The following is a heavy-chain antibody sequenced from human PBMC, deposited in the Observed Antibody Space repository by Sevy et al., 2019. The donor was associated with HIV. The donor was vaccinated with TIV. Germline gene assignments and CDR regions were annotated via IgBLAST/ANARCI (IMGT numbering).Heavy chain of an antibody. J-gene: IGHJ5*02. CDR1: GFTFSSYA. D-gene: IGHD3-10*01. CDR2: ISYDGSNK. V-gene: IGHV3-30-3*01. Sequence: GGSLRLSCAASGFTFSSYAMHWVRQAPGKGLEWVAVISYDGSNKYYADSVKGRFTISRDNSKNTRYLQMNSLRAEDTAVYYCARAVWYYYGSGPPGWFDPWGQGTLVTVSS. CDR3: ARAVWYYYGSGPPGWFDP.